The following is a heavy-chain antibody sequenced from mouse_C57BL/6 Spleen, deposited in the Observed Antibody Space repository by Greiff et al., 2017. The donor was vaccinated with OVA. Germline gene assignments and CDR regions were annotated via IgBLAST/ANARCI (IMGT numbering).Heavy chain of an antibody. D-gene: IGHD4-1*01. CDR1: GYTFTDYN. V-gene: IGHV1-18*01. J-gene: IGHJ1*03. CDR2: INPNNGGT. Sequence: SGPELVKPGASVKIPCKASGYTFTDYNMDWVKQSHGKSLEWIGDINPNNGGTIYNQKFKGKATLTVDKSSSTAYMELRSLTSEDTAVYYCALTGTGWYFDVWGTGTTVTVSS. CDR3: ALTGTGWYFDV.